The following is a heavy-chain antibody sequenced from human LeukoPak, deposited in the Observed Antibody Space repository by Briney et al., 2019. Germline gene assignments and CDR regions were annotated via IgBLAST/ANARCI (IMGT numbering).Heavy chain of an antibody. D-gene: IGHD6-13*01. J-gene: IGHJ4*02. CDR2: ITGSGPTT. CDR3: AKAFSSSWYGFDY. V-gene: IGHV3-23*01. Sequence: GGSLRLSCAASGFSFSDYAMTWVRQAPGKGLEWVSAITGSGPTTFYADSVKGRFTISRDNSKNTLYLQMNSLRPEDTAIYYCAKAFSSSWYGFDYWGQGTLVTVSS. CDR1: GFSFSDYA.